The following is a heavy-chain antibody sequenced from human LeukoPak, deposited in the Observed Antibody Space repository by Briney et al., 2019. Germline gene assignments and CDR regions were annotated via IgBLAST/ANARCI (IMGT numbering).Heavy chain of an antibody. V-gene: IGHV3-66*02. CDR1: GFTVSSNY. CDR2: IYSGGST. Sequence: GGSLRLSCAASGFTVSSNYMSWVRQAPGKGLEWVAVIYSGGSTYYADSVKGRFTISRDNSKNTLYLQMNSRRAEEPAVYYCARGGLAPNDFWSGSREAFDIWGQGTMVTVSS. J-gene: IGHJ3*02. D-gene: IGHD3-3*01. CDR3: ARGGLAPNDFWSGSREAFDI.